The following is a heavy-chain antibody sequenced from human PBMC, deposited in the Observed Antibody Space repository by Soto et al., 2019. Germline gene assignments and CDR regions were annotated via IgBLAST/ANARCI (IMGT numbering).Heavy chain of an antibody. Sequence: SETLSLTCTVSGGSISSGGYYWSWIRQHPGKGLEWIGYIYYSGSTYYNPSLKSRVTISVDTSKNQFSLKLSSVTAAGTAVYYCARARPYIAAAGSYYFDYWGQGTLVTVSS. CDR1: GGSISSGGYY. CDR2: IYYSGST. CDR3: ARARPYIAAAGSYYFDY. D-gene: IGHD6-13*01. V-gene: IGHV4-31*03. J-gene: IGHJ4*02.